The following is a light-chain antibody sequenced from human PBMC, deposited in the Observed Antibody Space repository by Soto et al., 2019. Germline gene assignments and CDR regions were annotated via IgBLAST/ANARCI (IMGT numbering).Light chain of an antibody. J-gene: IGKJ2*01. Sequence: DAVVTQSPLSLPVTVGQPASISCRSSRSLVYSDGNTYLAWLQQRPGQAPRRLIYKVSYRDSGVPDRFSGSGSGTDFTLIISRVEAEDVGIYYCMQGTHWPRTFGQGTKLEIK. CDR3: MQGTHWPRT. CDR1: RSLVYSDGNTY. V-gene: IGKV2-30*01. CDR2: KVS.